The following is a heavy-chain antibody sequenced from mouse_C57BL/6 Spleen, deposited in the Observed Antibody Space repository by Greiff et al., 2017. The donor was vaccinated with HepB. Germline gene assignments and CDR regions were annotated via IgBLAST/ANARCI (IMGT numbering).Heavy chain of an antibody. V-gene: IGHV1-74*01. J-gene: IGHJ3*01. D-gene: IGHD2-4*01. CDR2: IHPSDSDT. CDR1: GYTFTSYW. CDR3: AIDYYDYAAWFAY. Sequence: QVQLQQPGAELVKPGASVKVSCKASGYTFTSYWMHWVKQRPGQGLEWIGRIHPSDSDTNYNQKFKGKATLTVDKSSSTAYMQLSSLTSEDSAVYYCAIDYYDYAAWFAYWGQGTLVTVSA.